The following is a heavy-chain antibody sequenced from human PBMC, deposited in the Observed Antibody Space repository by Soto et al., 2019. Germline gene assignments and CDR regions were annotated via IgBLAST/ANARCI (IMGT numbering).Heavy chain of an antibody. J-gene: IGHJ4*02. CDR2: IDAGNGNT. CDR1: GYTFTSYA. Sequence: QVQLVQSGAEVKKPGASVKVSCKASGYTFTSYAIHWVRQAPGQRLEWIGWIDAGNGNTKYSQNFQGRVTITRDTSASTAYMELSSLRSEDTAVYYCARDQGYDFWSGSYHQGFDYWGQGTLVAVSS. V-gene: IGHV1-3*01. D-gene: IGHD3-3*01. CDR3: ARDQGYDFWSGSYHQGFDY.